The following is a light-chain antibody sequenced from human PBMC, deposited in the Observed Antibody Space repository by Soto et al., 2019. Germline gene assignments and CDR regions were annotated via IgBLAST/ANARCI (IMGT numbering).Light chain of an antibody. CDR2: AAS. CDR3: QQCNSFPYT. J-gene: IGKJ2*01. CDR1: RDISRW. Sequence: DIQVTQSPSSVSASVGDRVTITCRATRDISRWLAWYQQKPGKAPNLLIYAASNLQSGVPSRFSGSGSGTDFTLTISSLQPDDFATYYCQQCNSFPYTFGQGTKVDIK. V-gene: IGKV1-12*01.